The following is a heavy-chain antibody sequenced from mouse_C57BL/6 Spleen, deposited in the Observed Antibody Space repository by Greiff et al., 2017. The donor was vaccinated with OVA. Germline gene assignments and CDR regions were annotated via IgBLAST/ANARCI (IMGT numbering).Heavy chain of an antibody. J-gene: IGHJ1*03. V-gene: IGHV1-77*01. CDR3: ARDYGSSYWYFDV. D-gene: IGHD1-1*01. CDR1: GYTFTDYY. Sequence: VQLQQSGAELVKPGASVKLSCKASGYTFTDYYINWVKQRPGQGLEWIGKIGPGSGSTYYNEKFKGKATLTADKSSSTAYMQLSSLTSEDSAVYFCARDYGSSYWYFDVWGTGTTVTVSS. CDR2: IGPGSGST.